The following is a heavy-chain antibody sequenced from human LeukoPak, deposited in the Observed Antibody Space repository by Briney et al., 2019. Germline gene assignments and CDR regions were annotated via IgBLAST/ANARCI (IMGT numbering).Heavy chain of an antibody. CDR3: ARDSGYDFVFDY. Sequence: GSSVKVSCKASGGTFSSYAISWVRQAPGQGLEWMGGIIPIFGTANYAQKLQGRVTMTTDTSTSTAYMELRSLRSDDTAVYYCARDSGYDFVFDYWGQGTLVTVSS. V-gene: IGHV1-69*05. CDR1: GGTFSSYA. D-gene: IGHD5-12*01. J-gene: IGHJ4*02. CDR2: IIPIFGTA.